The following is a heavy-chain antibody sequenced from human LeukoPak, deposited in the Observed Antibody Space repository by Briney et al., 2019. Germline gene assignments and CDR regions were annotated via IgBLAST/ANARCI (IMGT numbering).Heavy chain of an antibody. D-gene: IGHD2-21*02. J-gene: IGHJ4*02. CDR1: RYTFTSDD. CDR2: VNPNSGNT. V-gene: IGHV1-8*01. CDR3: ARASKTWMVSAIKDYYFDY. Sequence: ASVKVSCKASRYTFTSDDVNWVRQASGQGLEWMGWVNPNSGNTGYAQNFQGRVTMTTNTSITTAYMELSSLRSEDTAVYYCARASKTWMVSAIKDYYFDYWGQGTQVTVAS.